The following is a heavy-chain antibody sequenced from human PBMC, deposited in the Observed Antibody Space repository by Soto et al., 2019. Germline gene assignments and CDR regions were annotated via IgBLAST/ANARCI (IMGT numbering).Heavy chain of an antibody. CDR1: GGTFSSYA. D-gene: IGHD3-22*01. J-gene: IGHJ3*02. V-gene: IGHV1-69*13. CDR2: IIPIFGTA. CDR3: AKDQTDYYYDSSGYYYGAFDI. Sequence: GASVKVSCKASGGTFSSYAISWVRQAPGQGLEWMGGIIPIFGTANYAQKFQGRVTITADESTSTAYMELSSLRSEDTAVYYCAKDQTDYYYDSSGYYYGAFDIGGQGKMVTASS.